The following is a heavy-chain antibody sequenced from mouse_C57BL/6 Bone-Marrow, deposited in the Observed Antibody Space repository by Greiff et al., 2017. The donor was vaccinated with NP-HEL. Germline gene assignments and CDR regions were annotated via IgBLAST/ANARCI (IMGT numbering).Heavy chain of an antibody. CDR2: SRNKANDYTT. Sequence: EVNVVESGGGLVQSGRSLRLSCATSGFTFSDFYMEWVRQAPGKGLEWIAASRNKANDYTTEYNASVKGRFIVSRDTSQSILYLQMNALRAEDTAIYYCARDGKRYAMDYWGQGTSVTVSS. CDR3: ARDGKRYAMDY. CDR1: GFTFSDFY. J-gene: IGHJ4*01. V-gene: IGHV7-1*01.